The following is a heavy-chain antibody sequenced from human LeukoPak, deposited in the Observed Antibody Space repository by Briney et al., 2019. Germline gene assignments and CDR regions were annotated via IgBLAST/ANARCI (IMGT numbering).Heavy chain of an antibody. Sequence: GGSLRLSCAASGFTFSSYSMNWVRQAPGKGLEWVSSISSSSSYIYYADSVEGRFTISRDNAKNSLYLQMNSLRAEDTAVYYCARALNIVVVGWGQGTLVTVSS. CDR3: ARALNIVVVG. V-gene: IGHV3-21*01. CDR1: GFTFSSYS. CDR2: ISSSSSYI. J-gene: IGHJ4*02. D-gene: IGHD2-15*01.